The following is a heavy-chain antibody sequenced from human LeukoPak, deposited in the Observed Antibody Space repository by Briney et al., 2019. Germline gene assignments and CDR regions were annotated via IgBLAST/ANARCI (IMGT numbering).Heavy chain of an antibody. CDR3: ARDVPQRIAAAGTVGFDY. CDR1: GYTFTGYY. V-gene: IGHV1-2*02. D-gene: IGHD6-13*01. Sequence: GASVEVSCKASGYTFTGYYMHWVRQAPGQGLEWMGWINPNSGGTNYAQKFQGRVTMTRDTSISTAYMELSRLRSDDTAVYYCARDVPQRIAAAGTVGFDYWGQGTLVTVSS. J-gene: IGHJ4*02. CDR2: INPNSGGT.